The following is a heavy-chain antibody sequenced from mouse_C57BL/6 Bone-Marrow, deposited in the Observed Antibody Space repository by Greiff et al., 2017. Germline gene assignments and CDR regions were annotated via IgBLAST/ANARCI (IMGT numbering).Heavy chain of an antibody. CDR3: ARDAY. Sequence: EVKLMESGGGLVKPGGSLKLSCAASGFTFSSYAMSWVRQTPVKRLEWVATISDGGSYTYYPDNVKGRFTISRDNAKNNLYLQMSHLKSEDTAMYYCARDAYWGQGTLVTVSA. V-gene: IGHV5-4*01. CDR1: GFTFSSYA. J-gene: IGHJ3*01. CDR2: ISDGGSYT.